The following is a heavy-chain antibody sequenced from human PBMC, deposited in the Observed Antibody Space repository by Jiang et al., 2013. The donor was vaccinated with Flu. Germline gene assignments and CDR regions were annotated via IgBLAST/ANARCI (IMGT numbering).Heavy chain of an antibody. CDR1: GGSIRSYY. CDR3: ARDRAVAGTMGFDY. V-gene: IGHV4-59*01. D-gene: IGHD6-19*01. Sequence: GSGLVKPSETLSLTCTVSGGSIRSYYWSWIRQPPGKGLEWIGYIYYSGSTNYNPSLKSRVTISVDTSKNQFSLKLSSVTAADTAVYYCARDRAVAGTMGFDYWGQGTLVTVSS. CDR2: IYYSGST. J-gene: IGHJ4*02.